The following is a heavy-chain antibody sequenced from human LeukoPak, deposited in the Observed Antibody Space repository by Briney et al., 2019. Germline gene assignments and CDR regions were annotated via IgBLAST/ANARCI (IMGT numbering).Heavy chain of an antibody. Sequence: PGGSLRLSCTGSGFTFGEYGMSWVRQAPGKGLEWVGFIRSKAYGGTTQYAASVKGRFTISRDDSKSIAYLQMNSLKTEDTAVYYCTRAGGTVELYWGQGTLVTVSS. D-gene: IGHD1-7*01. V-gene: IGHV3-49*04. CDR3: TRAGGTVELY. J-gene: IGHJ4*02. CDR1: GFTFGEYG. CDR2: IRSKAYGGTT.